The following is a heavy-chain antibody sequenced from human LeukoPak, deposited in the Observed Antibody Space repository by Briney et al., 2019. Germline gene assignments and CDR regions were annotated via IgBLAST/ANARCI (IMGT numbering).Heavy chain of an antibody. CDR1: GYTFTSYD. CDR3: ARTDYDILTGYCYYYYYGMDV. CDR2: MNPNSGNT. J-gene: IGHJ6*02. Sequence: ASVKVSCKASGYTFTSYDINWVRQATGQGLEWMGWMNPNSGNTGYAQKFQGRVTMTRNTSISTAYMELSSLRSEDTAVYYCARTDYDILTGYCYYYYYGMDVWGQGTTVTVSS. V-gene: IGHV1-8*01. D-gene: IGHD3-9*01.